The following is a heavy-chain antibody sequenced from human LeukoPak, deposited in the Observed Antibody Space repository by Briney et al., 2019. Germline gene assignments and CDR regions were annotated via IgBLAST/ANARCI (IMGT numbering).Heavy chain of an antibody. CDR3: ASDYGDYVGAFNI. J-gene: IGHJ3*02. CDR1: GFTVSSNY. CDR2: IYSGGST. Sequence: IQPGGSLRLSCAASGFTVSSNYMSRVRQAPGKGLEWVSVIYSGGSTYYADSVKGRFTIPRDNSKNTLYLQMNSLRAEDTAVYYCASDYGDYVGAFNIWGQGTMVTVSS. V-gene: IGHV3-53*01. D-gene: IGHD4-17*01.